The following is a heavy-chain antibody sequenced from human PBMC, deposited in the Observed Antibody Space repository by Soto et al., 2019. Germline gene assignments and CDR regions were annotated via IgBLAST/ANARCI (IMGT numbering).Heavy chain of an antibody. CDR2: VNAGNGNT. V-gene: IGHV1-3*01. J-gene: IGHJ3*02. D-gene: IGHD3-3*01. CDR1: GYTFTSYA. CDR3: AREPITIFGVVIASGAFDI. Sequence: EASVKVSCKASGYTFTSYAMHWVRQAPGQRLEWMGWVNAGNGNTKYSQKFQGRVTITRDTSASTAYMELSSLRSEDTAVYYCAREPITIFGVVIASGAFDIWGQGTMVTVSS.